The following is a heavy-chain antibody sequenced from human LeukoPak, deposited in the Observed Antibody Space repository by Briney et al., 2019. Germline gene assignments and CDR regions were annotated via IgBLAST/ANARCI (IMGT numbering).Heavy chain of an antibody. V-gene: IGHV4-39*07. CDR2: INHSGST. J-gene: IGHJ4*02. CDR3: ARGPAYSSGWYDY. D-gene: IGHD6-19*01. CDR1: GGSISSSSYY. Sequence: PSETLSLTCTVSGGSISSSSYYWGWIRQPPGKGLEWIGEINHSGSTNYNPSLKSRVTISVDTSKNQFSLKLSSVTAADTAVYYCARGPAYSSGWYDYWGQGTLVTVSS.